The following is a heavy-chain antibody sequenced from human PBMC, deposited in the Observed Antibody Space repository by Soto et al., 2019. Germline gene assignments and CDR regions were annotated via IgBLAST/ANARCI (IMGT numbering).Heavy chain of an antibody. CDR1: GFTFSSYS. D-gene: IGHD5-12*01. V-gene: IGHV3-21*01. CDR3: ARDRDGYNVDAFDI. Sequence: GSLRLSCSASGFTFSSYSMNWVRQAPGKGLEWVSSISSSSSYIYYADSVKGRFTISRDNAKNSLYLQMNSLRAEDTAVYYCARDRDGYNVDAFDIWGQGTMVTVSS. J-gene: IGHJ3*02. CDR2: ISSSSSYI.